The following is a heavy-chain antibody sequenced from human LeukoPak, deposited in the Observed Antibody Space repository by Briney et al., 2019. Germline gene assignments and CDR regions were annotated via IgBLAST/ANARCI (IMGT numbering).Heavy chain of an antibody. D-gene: IGHD6-13*01. Sequence: ASVKVSCKASGYTFTGSYMHWVRQAPGQGLEWMGWINPNSGDTKCAQKFQGRVTVTRDTSISTAYMEVSRLGSDDTAVYYCAREYEAAAGTLVNWFDPWGQGTLVTVSS. J-gene: IGHJ5*02. CDR2: INPNSGDT. V-gene: IGHV1-2*02. CDR1: GYTFTGSY. CDR3: AREYEAAAGTLVNWFDP.